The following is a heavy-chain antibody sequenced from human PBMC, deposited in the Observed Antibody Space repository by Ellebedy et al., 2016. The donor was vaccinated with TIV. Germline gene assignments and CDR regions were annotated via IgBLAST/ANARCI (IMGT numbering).Heavy chain of an antibody. Sequence: GESLMISCAASGFTFSNYWMSWVRQAPGKGLEWVGNIKQDGSEKLYVDSVRGRFTISRDNAKNSVFLQMNSLRAEDTAVYYCARQATNTWYLDYWGQGSLVTVSS. J-gene: IGHJ4*02. CDR2: IKQDGSEK. D-gene: IGHD2-8*01. V-gene: IGHV3-7*03. CDR1: GFTFSNYW. CDR3: ARQATNTWYLDY.